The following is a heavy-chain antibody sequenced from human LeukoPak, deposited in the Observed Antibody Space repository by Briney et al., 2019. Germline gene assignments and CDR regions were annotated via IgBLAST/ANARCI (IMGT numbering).Heavy chain of an antibody. CDR3: ARVGVVATEWLQGYFDC. CDR2: IYPGDSDT. CDR1: GHSFTSYW. D-gene: IGHD2-15*01. J-gene: IGHJ4*02. Sequence: GESLQISCKESGHSFTSYWIGWVRPMPGKGLEWMGIIYPGDSDTRYSPSFQGQVTISVDKSINTAYLPWSSLKASDTAMYYCARVGVVATEWLQGYFDCWGQGTLVTVSS. V-gene: IGHV5-51*01.